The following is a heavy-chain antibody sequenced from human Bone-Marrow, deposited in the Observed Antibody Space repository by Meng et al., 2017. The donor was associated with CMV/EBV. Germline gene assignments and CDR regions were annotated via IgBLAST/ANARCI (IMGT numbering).Heavy chain of an antibody. D-gene: IGHD3-3*01. V-gene: IGHV3-74*01. Sequence: GESLKISCVASGFTFSNQWMRWVRQVPGKGLVWVSRINSDGSSTSYADSVKGRFTISRDNAKNTLYLQMNSLRAEDTAVYYCARGGYDFWSGYYHRSPLDVWGQGTTVTVSS. CDR1: GFTFSNQW. CDR3: ARGGYDFWSGYYHRSPLDV. CDR2: INSDGSST. J-gene: IGHJ6*02.